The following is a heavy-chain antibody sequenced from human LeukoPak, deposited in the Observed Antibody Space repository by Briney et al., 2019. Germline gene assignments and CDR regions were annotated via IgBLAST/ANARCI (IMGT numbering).Heavy chain of an antibody. Sequence: GESLKISCEGSGYSFNSYWIGWVRQMPGKGLEWMGLIYPGDSDTRYSPSFQGQVTISADKSISTAYLQWSSLKTSDTAMYYCARRYYDSSGYSRHFDYWGQRTLVTVSS. J-gene: IGHJ4*02. D-gene: IGHD3-22*01. CDR3: ARRYYDSSGYSRHFDY. CDR1: GYSFNSYW. V-gene: IGHV5-51*01. CDR2: IYPGDSDT.